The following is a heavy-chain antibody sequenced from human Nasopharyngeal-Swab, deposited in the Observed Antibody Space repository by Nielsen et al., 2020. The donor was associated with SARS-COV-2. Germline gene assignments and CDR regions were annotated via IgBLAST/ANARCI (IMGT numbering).Heavy chain of an antibody. J-gene: IGHJ3*02. Sequence: SLKISCAASGFTFDDYAMHWVRPAPGKGLEWVSGNSWNSGSTGYADSVKGRFTISRDNAKNSLYLQMNSLRAEGTALYYCAKIDGYNYLYAFDIWGQGTMVTVSS. V-gene: IGHV3-9*01. CDR2: NSWNSGST. CDR1: GFTFDDYA. CDR3: AKIDGYNYLYAFDI. D-gene: IGHD5-24*01.